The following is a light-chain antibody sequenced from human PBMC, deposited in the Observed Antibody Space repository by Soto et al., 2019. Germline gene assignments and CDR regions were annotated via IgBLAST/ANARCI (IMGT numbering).Light chain of an antibody. Sequence: QSALTQPASVSGSPGQSITISCTGTSSDIGAYNFVSWYQQHPGKAPKLMLYDVNIRPSGVSNRCSSSKSGNTASLTISGLQAEDEADYYCTSWTTSTTMIFGGGTKLTVL. J-gene: IGLJ2*01. CDR3: TSWTTSTTMI. CDR2: DVN. V-gene: IGLV2-14*03. CDR1: SSDIGAYNF.